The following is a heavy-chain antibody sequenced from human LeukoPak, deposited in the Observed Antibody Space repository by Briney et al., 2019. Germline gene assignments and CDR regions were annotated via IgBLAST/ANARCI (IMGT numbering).Heavy chain of an antibody. D-gene: IGHD1-26*01. CDR2: ISYDGSHK. V-gene: IGHV3-30-3*01. CDR1: GFTFSSYA. CDR3: ARSGSHDY. J-gene: IGHJ4*02. Sequence: GGSLRLSCAASGFTFSSYAMHWVRQAPGKGLEWVAVISYDGSHKYYADSVKGRFTISRDNSKNTLYLQMSSLRAEDTAVYYCARSGSHDYWGQGTLVTVSS.